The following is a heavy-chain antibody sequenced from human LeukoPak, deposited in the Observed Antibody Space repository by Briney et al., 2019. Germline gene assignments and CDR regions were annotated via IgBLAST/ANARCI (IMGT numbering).Heavy chain of an antibody. J-gene: IGHJ4*02. CDR2: ISGSGGST. D-gene: IGHD3-3*01. Sequence: GGSLRLSCAASGFTFSTYAVNWVRQAPGKGLEWVSTISGSGGSTYYADSVKGRFTISRDNSKNTLYLQMNSLRAEDTAVYYCAKLIFGVVDGYFDYWGQGTLVTVSS. CDR3: AKLIFGVVDGYFDY. V-gene: IGHV3-23*01. CDR1: GFTFSTYA.